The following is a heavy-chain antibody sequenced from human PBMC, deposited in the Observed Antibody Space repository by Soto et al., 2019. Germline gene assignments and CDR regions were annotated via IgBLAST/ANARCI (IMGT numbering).Heavy chain of an antibody. CDR1: GFTFSVYS. CDR3: ARDPVYCGGDCYSAY. D-gene: IGHD2-21*02. J-gene: IGHJ4*02. V-gene: IGHV3-21*01. CDR2: ISSSGSSI. Sequence: GGSLRLSCAASGFTFSVYSMNWVRQAPGKGLEWVSSISSSGSSIYYTDSVKGRFTISRDNAKNSLFLQMNSLRAEDTAVYYCARDPVYCGGDCYSAYWGQGTLVTVSS.